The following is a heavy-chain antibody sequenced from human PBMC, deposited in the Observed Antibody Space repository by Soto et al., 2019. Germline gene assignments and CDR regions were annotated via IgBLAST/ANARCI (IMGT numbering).Heavy chain of an antibody. V-gene: IGHV3-72*01. CDR2: TRNKANSYTT. J-gene: IGHJ4*02. CDR3: VRASIAATPYFFDC. D-gene: IGHD6-13*01. CDR1: GFTFSDHY. Sequence: PGGSLRLSCAASGFTFSDHYMDWVRQAPGKGLEWVARTRNKANSYTTEYAASVKGRFTVSRDDSTNSLFLQMNSLKTEDTALYYCVRASIAATPYFFDCWGQGTHVTVSS.